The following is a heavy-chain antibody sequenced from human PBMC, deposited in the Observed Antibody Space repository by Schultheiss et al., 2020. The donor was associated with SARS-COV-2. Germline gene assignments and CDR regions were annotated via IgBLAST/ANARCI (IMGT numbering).Heavy chain of an antibody. V-gene: IGHV3-30*03. Sequence: GGSLRLSCAASGFTFSSYAMSWVRQAPGKGLEWVAVISYDGSNKYYADSVKGRFTISRDNSKNTLYLQMGSLRAEDTAVYYCARDPEWESRGSFDYWGQGTLVTVSS. CDR1: GFTFSSYA. CDR3: ARDPEWESRGSFDY. D-gene: IGHD1-26*01. CDR2: ISYDGSNK. J-gene: IGHJ4*02.